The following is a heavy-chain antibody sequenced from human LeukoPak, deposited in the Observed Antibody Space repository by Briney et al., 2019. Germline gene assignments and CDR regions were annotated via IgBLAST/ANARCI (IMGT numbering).Heavy chain of an antibody. CDR1: AFTFSRDW. CDR3: AKSTGWDTSGWPSDC. CDR2: ISGSGGWT. J-gene: IGHJ4*02. Sequence: PGGSLRLSCAASAFTFSRDWMHWVRQAPGKGLVWVSVISGSGGWTYYADSVKGRFNISRDNSKNTLYLQMKSLRAEDTAVYYCAKSTGWDTSGWPSDCWGRGTLVTVSS. D-gene: IGHD6-19*01. V-gene: IGHV3-23*01.